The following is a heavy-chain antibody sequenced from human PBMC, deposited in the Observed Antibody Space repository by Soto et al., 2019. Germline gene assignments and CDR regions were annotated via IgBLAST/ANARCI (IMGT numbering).Heavy chain of an antibody. CDR3: ARQASSVSYVVGEFDY. D-gene: IGHD1-26*01. Sequence: QLQLQESGPGLVKPSETLSLTCTVSGGSITSRGYYWGWIRQPPGKGLEWFGSIYYSGSTYYNPSLKSGLTISVDTTKNQFSLKLNSVTAADTAVYYCARQASSVSYVVGEFDYWGQGTLVSVSS. V-gene: IGHV4-39*01. J-gene: IGHJ4*02. CDR1: GGSITSRGYY. CDR2: IYYSGST.